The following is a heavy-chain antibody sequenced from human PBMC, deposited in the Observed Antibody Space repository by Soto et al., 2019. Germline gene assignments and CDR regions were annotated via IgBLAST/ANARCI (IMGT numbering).Heavy chain of an antibody. CDR2: TYNRGSA. CDR3: ARSTSRPNNYDASGYFPFDT. J-gene: IGHJ4*02. V-gene: IGHV4-39*01. D-gene: IGHD3-22*01. Sequence: PSETLSLTCTVSGASISSSSYYWGWIRQSPGKGLEWIGSTYNRGSAYYNPSLKSRVTISVDTSKNQLSLKLSSVTAADTAVYYCARSTSRPNNYDASGYFPFDTWAQGTLVTVSS. CDR1: GASISSSSYY.